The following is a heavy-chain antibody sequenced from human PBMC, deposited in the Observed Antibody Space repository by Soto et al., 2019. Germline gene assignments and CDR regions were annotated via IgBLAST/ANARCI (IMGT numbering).Heavy chain of an antibody. Sequence: QVQLVESGGGVVQPGRSLRLSCAASGFTFSSYGMHWVRQAPGKGLEWVAVISYDGSNKYYADSVKGRFTISRDNYKNTLYLQMNSLRAEDTAVYYCAKESYYDYVWGSYRPLGYWGQGTLVTVSS. CDR1: GFTFSSYG. D-gene: IGHD3-16*02. CDR3: AKESYYDYVWGSYRPLGY. V-gene: IGHV3-30*18. CDR2: ISYDGSNK. J-gene: IGHJ4*02.